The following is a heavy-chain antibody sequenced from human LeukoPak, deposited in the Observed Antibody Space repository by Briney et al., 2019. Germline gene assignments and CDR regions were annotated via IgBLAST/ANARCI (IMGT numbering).Heavy chain of an antibody. Sequence: ASVKVSCKASGYTFTSYGISWVRQAPGRGLEWMGWISGYNGNANYARKLQGRVTMTTDTSTSTAYMELRSLRSDDTAVYYCARDYVHYYYMDVWGKGTTVTVSS. CDR3: ARDYVHYYYMDV. CDR2: ISGYNGNA. CDR1: GYTFTSYG. V-gene: IGHV1-18*01. J-gene: IGHJ6*03. D-gene: IGHD3-16*01.